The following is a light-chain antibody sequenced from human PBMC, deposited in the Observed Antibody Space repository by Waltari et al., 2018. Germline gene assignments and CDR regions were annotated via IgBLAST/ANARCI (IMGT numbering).Light chain of an antibody. CDR1: TREVGAHHY. CDR3: CSYAGRYTWV. CDR2: DVT. V-gene: IGLV2-11*01. Sequence: QSALTPPRSVSGSPGQSAPIPCTGPTREVGAHHYDSWYQQHPRKAPKFMIFDVTNRPSGVPDRFSGSKSGNTASLTISGLQAEDEADYYCCSYAGRYTWVFGGGTKLTVL. J-gene: IGLJ3*02.